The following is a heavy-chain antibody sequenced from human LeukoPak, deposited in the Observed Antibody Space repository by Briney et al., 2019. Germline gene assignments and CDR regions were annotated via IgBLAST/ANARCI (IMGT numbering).Heavy chain of an antibody. V-gene: IGHV3-30*03. CDR3: ARDSQHLNFDH. CDR1: GFTFSSYA. Sequence: GGSLRLSCAASGFTFSSYAMHWVRQAPGKGLEWVAVILHDGSNKQYADSVKGRFTISRDNAKNSLYLQMDSLRAEDTAVYYCARDSQHLNFDHWGQGTLVTVSS. D-gene: IGHD3-3*02. CDR2: ILHDGSNK. J-gene: IGHJ4*02.